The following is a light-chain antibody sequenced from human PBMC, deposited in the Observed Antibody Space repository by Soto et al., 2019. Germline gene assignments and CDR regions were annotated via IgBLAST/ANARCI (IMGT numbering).Light chain of an antibody. Sequence: QSALTQPASVSGSPGQSITISCTGTSSDVGGYNYVSWYQQHPGKAPKLMIYEVSNRPSGVSNRFSGSKSGNTASLTISGLQAEDDAYYYCSSYTSSSTVVFGGGTQLTVL. CDR3: SSYTSSSTVV. CDR2: EVS. CDR1: SSDVGGYNY. J-gene: IGLJ2*01. V-gene: IGLV2-14*01.